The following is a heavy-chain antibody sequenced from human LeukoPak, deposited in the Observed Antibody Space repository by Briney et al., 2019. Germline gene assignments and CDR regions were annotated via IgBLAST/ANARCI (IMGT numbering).Heavy chain of an antibody. Sequence: GGSLRLSCAASGFTFSSYSMNWVRQPPGKGLEWVSNIGTSSTTIYYADSVKGRFTISRDNAKNSLYLKMNSLRADDTAVYYCARFAAGGSYYYYMDVWGKGTTVTVSS. J-gene: IGHJ6*03. CDR3: ARFAAGGSYYYYMDV. V-gene: IGHV3-48*01. D-gene: IGHD6-25*01. CDR1: GFTFSSYS. CDR2: IGTSSTTI.